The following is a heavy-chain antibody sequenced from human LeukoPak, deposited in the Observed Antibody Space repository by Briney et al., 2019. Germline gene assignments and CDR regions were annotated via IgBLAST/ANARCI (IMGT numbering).Heavy chain of an antibody. CDR1: GGSISSYY. D-gene: IGHD6-19*01. V-gene: IGHV4-59*01. CDR2: IYYSGST. CDR3: ARASPGIAVAGTVGWFDP. J-gene: IGHJ5*02. Sequence: SETLSLTCTVSGGSISSYYWSWIRQPPGKGLEWIGYIYYSGSTNYNPSLKSRDTISVDTSKNPFSLKLSSVTAADTAVYYCARASPGIAVAGTVGWFDPWGQGTLVTVSS.